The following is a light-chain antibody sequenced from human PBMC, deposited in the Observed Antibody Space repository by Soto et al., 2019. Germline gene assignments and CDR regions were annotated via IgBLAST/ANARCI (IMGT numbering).Light chain of an antibody. CDR3: SSYTSSSTLLYV. V-gene: IGLV2-14*01. J-gene: IGLJ1*01. CDR2: DVS. CDR1: SSDVGGYNY. Sequence: QSVLTQPASVSGSPGQSITISCTGTSSDVGGYNYVSWYQQHPGKAPKLMIYDVSNRPSGVSNRFSGSKSGNTAPLTISGLQAEDEADYYCSSYTSSSTLLYVFGTGTSSPS.